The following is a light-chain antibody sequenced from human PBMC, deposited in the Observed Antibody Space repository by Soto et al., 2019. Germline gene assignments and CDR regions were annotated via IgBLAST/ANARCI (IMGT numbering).Light chain of an antibody. Sequence: ALTQPASVSGSPGQSITISCTGTSGDIGGYDYVYWFQQLPGKAPKLMIYDVVSRPSGVSNRFSGSKSGNTASLTISGLQAEDEADYYGSSYTSTTAYVFGTGTQLTVL. J-gene: IGLJ1*01. CDR3: SSYTSTTAYV. V-gene: IGLV2-14*03. CDR2: DVV. CDR1: SGDIGGYDY.